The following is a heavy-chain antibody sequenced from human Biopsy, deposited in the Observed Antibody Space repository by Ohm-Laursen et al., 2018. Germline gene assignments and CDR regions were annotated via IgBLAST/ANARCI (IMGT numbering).Heavy chain of an antibody. Sequence: SLRLSCSAPGFSFSDYDMHWVRQAPGRGLEWVAVIWYDGTNKYYAESVEGRFTISRDNSKNMVYLQMGSLTVEDTAVYYCAKVHDSGYYYYSMDVWGQGTTVTVSS. CDR2: IWYDGTNK. D-gene: IGHD3-16*01. CDR1: GFSFSDYD. J-gene: IGHJ6*02. CDR3: AKVHDSGYYYYSMDV. V-gene: IGHV3-33*06.